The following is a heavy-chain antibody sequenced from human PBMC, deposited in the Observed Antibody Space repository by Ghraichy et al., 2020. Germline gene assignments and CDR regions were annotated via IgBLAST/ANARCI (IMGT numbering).Heavy chain of an antibody. CDR3: ARGFDTNAFDV. V-gene: IGHV3-74*01. D-gene: IGHD3-10*01. J-gene: IGHJ3*01. Sequence: GGSLRLSCAASGFTFNSYWMHWVRQAPGKGLVWVSRINSDGTTTNHADSVKGRFTISRDNAKNTLYLQMNSLRAEDTAVYFCARGFDTNAFDVWGLGTMVTVSS. CDR1: GFTFNSYW. CDR2: INSDGTTT.